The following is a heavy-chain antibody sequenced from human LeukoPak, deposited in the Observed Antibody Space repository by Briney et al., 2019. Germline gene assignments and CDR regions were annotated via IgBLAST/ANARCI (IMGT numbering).Heavy chain of an antibody. J-gene: IGHJ4*02. CDR1: GFTFSSYA. V-gene: IGHV3-23*01. CDR2: ISSSGGST. Sequence: GGSLRLSCAASGFTFSSYAMSWVRQAPGKGLEWVSGISSSGGSTYYADSVKGRFTISRDNSKNTLYLQMNSLRAEDTAVYYCAKGTSSNRYYFDYWGQGTLVTVSS. CDR3: AKGTSSNRYYFDY. D-gene: IGHD6-13*01.